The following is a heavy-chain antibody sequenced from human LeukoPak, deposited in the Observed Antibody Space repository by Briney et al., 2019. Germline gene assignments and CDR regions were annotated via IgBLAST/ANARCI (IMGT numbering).Heavy chain of an antibody. J-gene: IGHJ6*03. D-gene: IGHD3-10*01. CDR2: IKQDGSEK. Sequence: PGGSLRLSCAASGFTFSSYWMSWVRQAPGKGLEWVANIKQDGSEKYYVDSVKGRFTISRDNAKNSLYLQMNSLRAEDTAVYYCARAHGNRSFGYYYYMDVWGKGTTVTVSS. CDR1: GFTFSSYW. V-gene: IGHV3-7*01. CDR3: ARAHGNRSFGYYYYMDV.